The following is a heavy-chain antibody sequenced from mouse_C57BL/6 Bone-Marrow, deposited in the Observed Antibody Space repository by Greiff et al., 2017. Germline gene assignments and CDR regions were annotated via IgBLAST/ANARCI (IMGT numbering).Heavy chain of an antibody. CDR2: INPNNGGT. D-gene: IGHD1-1*02. Sequence: EVQLVESGPELVKPGASVKIPCKASGYTFTDYNMDWVKQSHGKSLEWIGDINPNNGGTIYNQKFKGKATLTVDKSSSTAYMELRSLTSEDTAVYYCARGGRGGFLWFAYWGQGTLVTVSA. J-gene: IGHJ3*01. CDR1: GYTFTDYN. V-gene: IGHV1-18*01. CDR3: ARGGRGGFLWFAY.